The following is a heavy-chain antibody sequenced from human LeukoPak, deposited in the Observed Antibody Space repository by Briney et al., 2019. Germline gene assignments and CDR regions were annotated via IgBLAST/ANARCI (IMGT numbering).Heavy chain of an antibody. J-gene: IGHJ3*02. V-gene: IGHV3-21*01. CDR1: GFTFSSYS. CDR2: ISSSSSYI. Sequence: GGSLRLSRAASGFTFSSYSMNWVRQAPGKGLEWVSSISSSSSYIYYADSVKGRFTISRDNAKNSLYLQMNSLRAEDTAVYYCARPYYDSPYVFDIWGQGTMVTVSS. CDR3: ARPYYDSPYVFDI. D-gene: IGHD3-22*01.